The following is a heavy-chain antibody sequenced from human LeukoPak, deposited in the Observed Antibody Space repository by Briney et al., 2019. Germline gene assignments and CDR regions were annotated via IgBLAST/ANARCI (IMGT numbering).Heavy chain of an antibody. CDR2: INPNSGGT. J-gene: IGHJ4*02. CDR3: ARDDDFWSGYSLDY. V-gene: IGHV1-2*02. Sequence: ASVKVSCKASGYTFTGYYMHWVRQAPGQGLEWMGWINPNSGGTNYAQKFQGRVTMTRDTSISTAYMELSRPRSDDTAVYYCARDDDFWSGYSLDYWGQGTLVTVSS. CDR1: GYTFTGYY. D-gene: IGHD3-3*01.